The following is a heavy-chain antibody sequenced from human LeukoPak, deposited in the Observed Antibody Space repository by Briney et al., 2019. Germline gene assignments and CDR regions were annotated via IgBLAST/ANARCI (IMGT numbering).Heavy chain of an antibody. J-gene: IGHJ4*02. V-gene: IGHV3-30*14. CDR1: GFTFSSYA. CDR2: ISYDGSNK. Sequence: PGGSLRLSCAASGFTFSSYAMHWVRQAPGKGLEWVAVISYDGSNKYYADSVKGRFTISRDNSKNTLYLQMNSLRAEDTAVYYCARDSGSYSAFDYWGQGTLVTVSS. CDR3: ARDSGSYSAFDY. D-gene: IGHD1-26*01.